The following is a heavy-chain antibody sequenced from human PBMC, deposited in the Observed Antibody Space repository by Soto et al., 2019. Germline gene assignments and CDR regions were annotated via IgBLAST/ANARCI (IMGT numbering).Heavy chain of an antibody. CDR1: GFTLSSYG. CDR2: ISYDGTNK. CDR3: AKEIKDWSGYSYFES. V-gene: IGHV3-30*18. D-gene: IGHD3-3*01. J-gene: IGHJ4*02. Sequence: QVQLVESGGGVVLPGRSLRLSCAASGFTLSSYGMHWVRQAPGKGLEWVAVISYDGTNKYYAESVKGRFTISRDNSKSTLNLQMNSLRAEDSAVYYCAKEIKDWSGYSYFESWGQGTLVTVSS.